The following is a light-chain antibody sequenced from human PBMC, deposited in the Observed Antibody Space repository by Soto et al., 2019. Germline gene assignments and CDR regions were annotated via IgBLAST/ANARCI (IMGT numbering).Light chain of an antibody. CDR3: HQYGYGAAT. V-gene: IGKV3-20*01. CDR1: QSVRNDS. Sequence: EVVLTQSPGTLSLSPGERATLSCRASQSVRNDSLAWYQQQPGQAPRLLIFGASSRATGIPDRVSGSGSGTDFTLTISRLEPEASAVYICHQYGYGAATFGQGTKLEIK. CDR2: GAS. J-gene: IGKJ2*01.